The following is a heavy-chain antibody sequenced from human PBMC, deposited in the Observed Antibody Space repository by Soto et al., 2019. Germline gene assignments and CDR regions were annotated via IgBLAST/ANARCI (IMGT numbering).Heavy chain of an antibody. CDR1: GGTFSSYS. J-gene: IGHJ4*02. CDR3: AGDGGRHSGGIDY. Sequence: QVQLVQSGAEVKKPGSSVKVSCKASGGTFSSYSINWVRQAPGQGLEWMGEIIPIFGTANYAQKFQGRVTITADESTSRASMELSSLRSEDTAVYYYAGDGGRHSGGIDYWGQGTLVTVSS. D-gene: IGHD1-26*01. V-gene: IGHV1-69*01. CDR2: IIPIFGTA.